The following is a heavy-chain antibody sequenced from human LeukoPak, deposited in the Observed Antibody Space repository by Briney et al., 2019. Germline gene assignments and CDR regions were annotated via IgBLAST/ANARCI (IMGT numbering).Heavy chain of an antibody. J-gene: IGHJ4*02. CDR3: ARHGHYYDTSGYYSIPDF. CDR1: GGSISSYY. D-gene: IGHD3-22*01. Sequence: KASETLSLTCTVSGGSISSYYWSWIRQPPGKGLEWIGYIYHSGSTNYNPSLKSRVTISVDTSKNQISLKLSSVTAADTAVYYCARHGHYYDTSGYYSIPDFWGQGTLVTVSS. CDR2: IYHSGST. V-gene: IGHV4-59*08.